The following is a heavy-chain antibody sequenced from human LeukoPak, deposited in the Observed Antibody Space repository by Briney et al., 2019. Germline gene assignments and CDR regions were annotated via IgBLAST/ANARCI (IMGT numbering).Heavy chain of an antibody. CDR1: GFTFSSYS. V-gene: IGHV3-21*01. CDR2: ISSSSSYI. Sequence: KTGGSLRLSCAASGFTFSSYSMTWVRQAPGKGLEWVSSISSSSSYIYYADSVKGRFTISRDNAKNSLYLQMNSLRAEDTAVYYCASLASGWFDQNFDYWGQGTLVTVSS. J-gene: IGHJ4*02. D-gene: IGHD3-10*01. CDR3: ASLASGWFDQNFDY.